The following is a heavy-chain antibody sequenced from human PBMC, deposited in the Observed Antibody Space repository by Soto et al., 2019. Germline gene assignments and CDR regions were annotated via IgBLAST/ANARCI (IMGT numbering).Heavy chain of an antibody. Sequence: GGSLRLSCAASRFTVYNYVMNWVRQAPGKGLEWVSYISSSSSTIYYADSVKGRFTISRDNAKNSLYLQMNSLRAEDTAVYYCVGGYNFDYWGQGTLVTVS. D-gene: IGHD5-12*01. CDR2: ISSSSSTI. CDR1: RFTVYNYV. J-gene: IGHJ4*02. CDR3: VGGYNFDY. V-gene: IGHV3-48*01.